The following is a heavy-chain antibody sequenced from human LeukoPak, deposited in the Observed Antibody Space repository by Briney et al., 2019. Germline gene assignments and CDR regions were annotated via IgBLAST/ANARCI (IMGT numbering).Heavy chain of an antibody. D-gene: IGHD3-22*01. CDR3: ARDRPDYDSSGYFDY. Sequence: GGSLRLSCAASGFTFSSYAMHWVRQAPRKGMEWVAVISYDGSNKYYADSVKGRFTISRDNSKNTLYLQMNSLRAEDTAVYYCARDRPDYDSSGYFDYWGQGTLVTVSS. J-gene: IGHJ4*02. CDR2: ISYDGSNK. CDR1: GFTFSSYA. V-gene: IGHV3-30-3*01.